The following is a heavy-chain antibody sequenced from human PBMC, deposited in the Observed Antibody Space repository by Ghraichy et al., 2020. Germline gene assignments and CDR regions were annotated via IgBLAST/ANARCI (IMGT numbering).Heavy chain of an antibody. D-gene: IGHD3-3*01. CDR3: AREVAIFDAFDI. CDR2: IIPIFGTA. V-gene: IGHV1-69*13. Sequence: SVKVSCKASGGTFSSYAISWVRQAPGQGLEWMGGIIPIFGTANYAQKFQGRVTITADESTSTAYMELSSLRSEDTAVYYCAREVAIFDAFDIWGQGTMVTVSS. J-gene: IGHJ3*02. CDR1: GGTFSSYA.